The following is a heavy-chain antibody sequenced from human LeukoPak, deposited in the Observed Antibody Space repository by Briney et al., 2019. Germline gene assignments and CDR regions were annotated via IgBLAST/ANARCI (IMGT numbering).Heavy chain of an antibody. J-gene: IGHJ4*02. D-gene: IGHD5-18*01. CDR3: ARRNTATVAGLDY. CDR2: MNPNSGNT. Sequence: ASVKVSCKASVYTFTTYDINWVRQATGQGLEWMGWMNPNSGNTGYAQKFQGRVTMTRNTSISTAFMELSGLRSEDTAVYFCARRNTATVAGLDYWGQGSLVTVSS. CDR1: VYTFTTYD. V-gene: IGHV1-8*01.